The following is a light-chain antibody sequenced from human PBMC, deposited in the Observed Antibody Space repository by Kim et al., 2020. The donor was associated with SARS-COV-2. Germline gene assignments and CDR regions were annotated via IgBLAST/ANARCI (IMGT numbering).Light chain of an antibody. CDR2: DAS. Sequence: ASFGDRVTITCRASESIGRLLAWYQQKPGKAPKFLLYDASTLESGVPSRFSGSGSGTEFSLTISSLQPDDSATYYCQHYDSYPLSFGGGTKVDIK. J-gene: IGKJ4*01. V-gene: IGKV1-5*01. CDR3: QHYDSYPLS. CDR1: ESIGRL.